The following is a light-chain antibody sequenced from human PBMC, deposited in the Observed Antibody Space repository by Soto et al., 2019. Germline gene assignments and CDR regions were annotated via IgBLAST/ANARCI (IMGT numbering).Light chain of an antibody. CDR3: QQYGSSPLIT. V-gene: IGKV3-20*01. CDR1: QSVTSSY. CDR2: GAS. J-gene: IGKJ3*01. Sequence: EIVLTQSPGTLSLSPGERATLSCRASQSVTSSYLAWYQQEPGQAPRLLIYGASSRATGIPDRFSGSGSGTDFTLTISRLEPEDFAVYYCQQYGSSPLITFGPGTKVDIK.